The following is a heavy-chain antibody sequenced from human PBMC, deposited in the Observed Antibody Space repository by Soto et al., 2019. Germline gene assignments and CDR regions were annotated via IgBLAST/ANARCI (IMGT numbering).Heavy chain of an antibody. CDR3: ASALGSSWTYYYYGMDV. J-gene: IGHJ6*02. V-gene: IGHV3-74*01. D-gene: IGHD6-13*01. Sequence: PGGSLRLSCAASGFTFSSYWMHWVRQAPGKGLVWVSRINSDGSSTSYADSVKGRFTTSRDNAKNTLYLQMNSLRAEDTAVYYCASALGSSWTYYYYGMDVWGQGTTVTVSS. CDR1: GFTFSSYW. CDR2: INSDGSST.